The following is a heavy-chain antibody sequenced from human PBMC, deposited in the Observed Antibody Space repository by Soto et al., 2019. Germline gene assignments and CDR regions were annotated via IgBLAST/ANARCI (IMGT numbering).Heavy chain of an antibody. CDR3: ARDPLAAAGHEIWFDP. J-gene: IGHJ5*02. CDR2: ISSSSSYI. CDR1: GFTFSSYS. D-gene: IGHD6-13*01. V-gene: IGHV3-21*01. Sequence: PGGSLRLSCAASGFTFSSYSMNWVRQAPGKGLEWVSSISSSSSYIYYADSVKGRFTISRDNAKNSLYLQMNSLRAEDTAVYYCARDPLAAAGHEIWFDPWGQGTLVTVSS.